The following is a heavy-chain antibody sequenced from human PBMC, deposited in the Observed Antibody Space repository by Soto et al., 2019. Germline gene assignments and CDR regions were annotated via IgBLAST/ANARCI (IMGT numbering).Heavy chain of an antibody. V-gene: IGHV3-73*01. CDR3: TRLSLIAAAGHYYYYMDV. D-gene: IGHD6-13*01. CDR1: GFTFSGSA. CDR2: IRSKANSYAT. Sequence: GGSLRLSCASSGFTFSGSAMHLVRQASGKGLEWVGRIRSKANSYATAYAASVKGRFTISRDDSKNTAYLQMNSLKTEDTAVYYCTRLSLIAAAGHYYYYMDVWGKGTTVTVSS. J-gene: IGHJ6*03.